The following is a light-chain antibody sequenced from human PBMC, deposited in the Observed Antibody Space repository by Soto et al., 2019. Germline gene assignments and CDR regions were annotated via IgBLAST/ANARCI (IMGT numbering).Light chain of an antibody. CDR2: DAS. CDR3: QQSYRTPYT. V-gene: IGKV1-39*01. Sequence: DIQMTQSPSSLSASMGDRVTITCRASQCISTYLVWYQQRQGRAPKLLIYDASSLLSGVPSRFSGSGSGTDFTLTISSLQPEDFATYYCQQSYRTPYTFGQGTKVDIK. CDR1: QCISTY. J-gene: IGKJ2*01.